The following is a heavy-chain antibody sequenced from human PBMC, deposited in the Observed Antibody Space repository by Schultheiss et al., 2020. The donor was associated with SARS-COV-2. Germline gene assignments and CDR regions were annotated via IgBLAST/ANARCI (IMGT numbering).Heavy chain of an antibody. CDR1: GLTFSDAW. CDR3: AREGVDGSGSYYNQNNESYYYYGMDV. CDR2: FKSKTDGGTT. V-gene: IGHV3-15*01. J-gene: IGHJ6*02. Sequence: GGSLRLSCAVSGLTFSDAWMSWVRQAPGKGLEWIGRFKSKTDGGTTDYAAPVKGRFTISRDDSKSIAYLQMNSLKTEDTAVYYCAREGVDGSGSYYNQNNESYYYYGMDVWGQGTTVTVSS. D-gene: IGHD3-10*01.